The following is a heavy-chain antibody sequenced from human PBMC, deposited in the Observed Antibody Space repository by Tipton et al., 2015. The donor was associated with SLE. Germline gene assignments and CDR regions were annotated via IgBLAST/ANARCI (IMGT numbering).Heavy chain of an antibody. CDR3: ARVVTGTTWNFDL. CDR1: GGSISSYSYY. V-gene: IGHV4-61*02. CDR2: VYTSGAT. D-gene: IGHD1-7*01. Sequence: TLSLTCSVSGGSISSYSYYWNWIRQPAGKGLEWIGRVYTSGATNYNPSLKSRVSISVDTSKNQFSLRLISVSAADTAVYYCARVVTGTTWNFDLWGRGTLVTVSS. J-gene: IGHJ2*01.